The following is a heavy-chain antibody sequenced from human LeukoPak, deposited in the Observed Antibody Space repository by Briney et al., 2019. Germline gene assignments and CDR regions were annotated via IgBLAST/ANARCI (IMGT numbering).Heavy chain of an antibody. CDR1: GASISAYY. J-gene: IGHJ6*03. CDR3: ARLAAIAPVATYYYHSMDV. V-gene: IGHV4-59*01. D-gene: IGHD2-2*01. Sequence: SETLSLTCTVSGASISAYYLSWIRQPPGKGLEWIGYIHYSGSSNYDPSLKSRATISVDTSKMQFSLRLSSVTAAVTTVYYCARLAAIAPVATYYYHSMDVWGKGTTVTVSS. CDR2: IHYSGSS.